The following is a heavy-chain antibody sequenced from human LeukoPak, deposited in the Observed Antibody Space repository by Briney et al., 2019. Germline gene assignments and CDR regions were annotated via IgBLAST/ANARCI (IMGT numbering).Heavy chain of an antibody. CDR3: ARVLRYSGSYWAPDDAFHL. J-gene: IGHJ3*01. V-gene: IGHV4-4*07. Sequence: SGTLSLTCTVSGGSISSYYWSSIRQPAGKGLEWIGRIYTSGGTNYKPSLKSRVTMSVDTSKNQLSLQLSSVTAADTAVYYCARVLRYSGSYWAPDDAFHLWREETMDSVSS. CDR1: GGSISSYY. CDR2: IYTSGGT. D-gene: IGHD1-26*01.